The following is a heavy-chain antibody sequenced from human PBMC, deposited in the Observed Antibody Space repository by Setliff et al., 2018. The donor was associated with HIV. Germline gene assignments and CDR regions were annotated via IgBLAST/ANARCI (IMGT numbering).Heavy chain of an antibody. V-gene: IGHV1-69*05. CDR1: GGSLNNYA. Sequence: ASVKVSCKASGGSLNNYAISWVRQAPGQGLEWMGGIIPIFGTTTYAQKFQDRVTITTDESTTTFYMELSSLRSEDTALYSCARDLDDRWLQQYWFFDLWGRGTQVTVSS. CDR2: IIPIFGTT. CDR3: ARDLDDRWLQQYWFFDL. D-gene: IGHD5-12*01. J-gene: IGHJ2*01.